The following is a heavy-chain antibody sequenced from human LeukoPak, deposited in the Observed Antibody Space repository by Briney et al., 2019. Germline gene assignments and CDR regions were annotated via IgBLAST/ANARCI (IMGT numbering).Heavy chain of an antibody. CDR1: GGSISRSSYY. CDR2: IYYSGST. V-gene: IGHV4-39*01. J-gene: IGHJ4*02. Sequence: SETLSLTCTVSGGSISRSSYYWGWIRQPPGKGLEWIGSIYYSGSTYYNPSLKSRVTISVDTSKNQFSLKLSSVTAADTAVYYCARGWYYDSSGYYYQTWDHWGQGTLVTVSS. D-gene: IGHD3-22*01. CDR3: ARGWYYDSSGYYYQTWDH.